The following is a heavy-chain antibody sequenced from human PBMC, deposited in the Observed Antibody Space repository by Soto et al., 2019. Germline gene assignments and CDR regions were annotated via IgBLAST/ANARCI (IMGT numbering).Heavy chain of an antibody. V-gene: IGHV3-73*01. J-gene: IGHJ2*01. Sequence: PGGSLRLSCAASVFTFRDSALHWVRQASGKGLEWVGRIRNKVNDYATIYAASVKGRFTISRDDSTNTAYLQMNNLRTEDTAVYYCSRPNDNGDYDWYFDLWGRGTPVTVSS. CDR2: IRNKVNDYAT. CDR3: SRPNDNGDYDWYFDL. CDR1: VFTFRDSA. D-gene: IGHD4-17*01.